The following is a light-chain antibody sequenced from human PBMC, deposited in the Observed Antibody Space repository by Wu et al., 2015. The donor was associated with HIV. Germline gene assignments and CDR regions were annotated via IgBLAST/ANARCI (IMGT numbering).Light chain of an antibody. V-gene: IGKV1-9*01. Sequence: DIQLTQSPSFLSASIRDSVTITCRASQDISNYLAWYQQKPGKAPKLLIYAASTLQSGVPSRFSGSGSGTEFTLTISSLQPEDFASYYCQQLNTSPPTFGGGTQGGD. CDR3: QQLNTSPPT. CDR1: QDISNY. CDR2: AAS. J-gene: IGKJ4*01.